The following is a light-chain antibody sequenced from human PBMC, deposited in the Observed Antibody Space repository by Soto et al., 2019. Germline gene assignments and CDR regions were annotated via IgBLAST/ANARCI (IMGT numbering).Light chain of an antibody. Sequence: QSVLTQPPSASGTPGQRVTISCSGSSSNIKSNYVYWYQHLPGAAPKLLIYRNDQRPSGVPDRFSGSKSGTSASLAISGLRSEDEADYYCAAWDDSLSGFFVFGTGTKATVL. CDR3: AAWDDSLSGFFV. CDR2: RND. J-gene: IGLJ1*01. CDR1: SSNIKSNY. V-gene: IGLV1-47*01.